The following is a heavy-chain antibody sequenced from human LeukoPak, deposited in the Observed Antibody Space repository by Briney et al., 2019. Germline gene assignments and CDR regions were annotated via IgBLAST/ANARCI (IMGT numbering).Heavy chain of an antibody. J-gene: IGHJ2*01. CDR1: GFAFSSYW. D-gene: IGHD1-26*01. CDR2: IKQDGSEK. Sequence: GGSLRLSCAASGFAFSSYWMSWVRQAPGKGLEWVANIKQDGSEKYYVDSVKGRFIISRDNAKNSLYLQMNSLRAEDTAVYYCAKDRTVGASYWYFDLWGRGTLVTVSS. V-gene: IGHV3-7*03. CDR3: AKDRTVGASYWYFDL.